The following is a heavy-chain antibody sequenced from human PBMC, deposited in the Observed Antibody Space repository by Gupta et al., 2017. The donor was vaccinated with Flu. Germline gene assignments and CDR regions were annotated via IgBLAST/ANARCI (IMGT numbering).Heavy chain of an antibody. CDR2: ISYDESRE. CDR1: CRSYT. V-gene: IGHV3-30-3*01. D-gene: IGHD3-3*01. J-gene: IGHJ4*02. Sequence: CRSYTMHWVRQAPGKGLEWVAVISYDESREYVADSVKGRFTISRDNSKNTLYLQMNSLRPEDTAVYYWARGFGVGRGYVDSWGQGTLVTVSS. CDR3: ARGFGVGRGYVDS.